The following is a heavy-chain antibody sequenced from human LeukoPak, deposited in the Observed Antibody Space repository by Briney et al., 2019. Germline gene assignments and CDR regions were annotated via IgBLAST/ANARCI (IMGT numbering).Heavy chain of an antibody. V-gene: IGHV3-15*01. D-gene: IGHD3-16*02. CDR3: TTDGADYVWGSYLGDAFDI. CDR2: IKSKTDGGTT. CDR1: GFTFSNAW. Sequence: GGSLRLSCAASGFTFSNAWMSWVRQAPGKGLECVGRIKSKTDGGTTDYAAPVKGRFTISRDDSKNTLYLQMNSLKTEDTAVYYCTTDGADYVWGSYLGDAFDIWGQGTMVTVSS. J-gene: IGHJ3*02.